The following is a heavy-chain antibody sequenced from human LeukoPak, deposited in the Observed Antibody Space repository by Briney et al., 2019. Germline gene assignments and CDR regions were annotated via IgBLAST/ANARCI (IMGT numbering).Heavy chain of an antibody. D-gene: IGHD3-10*01. CDR1: GFTFSSYA. V-gene: IGHV3-64*01. CDR3: ARLLERSFDI. J-gene: IGHJ3*02. CDR2: INSNGGST. Sequence: GGSLRLSCAASGFTFSSYAMHWVRQAPGKGLECVSAINSNGGSTYYANSVRGRFTTSRDNSKDTLYLQMGSLRAEDMAVYYCARLLERSFDIWGQGTMVTVSS.